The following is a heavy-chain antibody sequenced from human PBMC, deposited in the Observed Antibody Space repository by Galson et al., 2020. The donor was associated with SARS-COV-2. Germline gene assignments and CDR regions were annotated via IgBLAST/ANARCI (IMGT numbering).Heavy chain of an antibody. D-gene: IGHD2-21*01. V-gene: IGHV3-30-3*01. CDR3: ARVLIPNYGMDV. CDR1: GFTFSSYA. J-gene: IGHJ6*02. Sequence: GGSLRLSCAASGFTFSSYAMHWVRQAPGKGLEWVAVISYDGSNKYYADSVKGRFTISRDNSKNTLYLQMNSLRAEDTAVYYCARVLIPNYGMDVWGQGTTVTVSS. CDR2: ISYDGSNK.